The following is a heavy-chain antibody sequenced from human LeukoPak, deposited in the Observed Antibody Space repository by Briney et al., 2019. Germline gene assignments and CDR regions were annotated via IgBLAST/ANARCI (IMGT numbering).Heavy chain of an antibody. CDR3: ARDQTTVTTYYYYYYMDV. CDR1: GFTFSSYG. D-gene: IGHD4-17*01. Sequence: PGGSLRLSCAASGFTFSSYGMSWIRQAPGKGLEWVSYISSSGSTIYYADSVKGRFTISRDNAKNSLYLQMNSLRAEDTAVYYCARDQTTVTTYYYYYYMDVWGKGTTVTVSS. CDR2: ISSSGSTI. J-gene: IGHJ6*03. V-gene: IGHV3-48*04.